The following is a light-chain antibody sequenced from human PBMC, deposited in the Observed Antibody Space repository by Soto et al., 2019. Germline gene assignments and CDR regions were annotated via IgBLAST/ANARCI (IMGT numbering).Light chain of an antibody. V-gene: IGLV2-23*03. J-gene: IGLJ3*02. Sequence: QSVLTQPASVSGSPGQSITISCTGTSSDVGGYNYVSWYQQHPGKAPKVIIYEGSNRPSGVSNRFSASKSGNKASLTISGLQAEDEADYYCCSYAASSTFNWVFGGGTKVTVL. CDR1: SSDVGGYNY. CDR3: CSYAASSTFNWV. CDR2: EGS.